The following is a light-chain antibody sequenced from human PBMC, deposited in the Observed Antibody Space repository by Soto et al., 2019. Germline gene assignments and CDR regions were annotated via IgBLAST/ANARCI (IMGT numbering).Light chain of an antibody. CDR2: SNN. Sequence: QPVLTQPPSASGTPGQRVTISCSGSSSNIGTQSVNWYQQFPGTAPKFLIYSNNQRPSGVPDRFSASKSDTSASLAISGLQSEDEADYYCAAWDGSLNGVAFGGGTKLTVL. V-gene: IGLV1-44*01. J-gene: IGLJ2*01. CDR1: SSNIGTQS. CDR3: AAWDGSLNGVA.